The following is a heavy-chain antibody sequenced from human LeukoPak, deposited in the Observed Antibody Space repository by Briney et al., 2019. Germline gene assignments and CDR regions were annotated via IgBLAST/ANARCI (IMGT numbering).Heavy chain of an antibody. J-gene: IGHJ4*02. CDR1: GYSISSGYY. V-gene: IGHV4-38-2*02. Sequence: SETLSLTCTVSGYSISSGYYWGWIRQPPGKGLEWIGSIYHSGSTYYNPSLKSRVTISVDTSKNQFSLKLSSVTAADTAVYYCARDSLLTGDYWGQGTLVTVSS. D-gene: IGHD7-27*01. CDR2: IYHSGST. CDR3: ARDSLLTGDY.